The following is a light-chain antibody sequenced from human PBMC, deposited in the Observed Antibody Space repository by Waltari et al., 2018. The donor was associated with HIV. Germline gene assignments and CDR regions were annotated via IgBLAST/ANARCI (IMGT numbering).Light chain of an antibody. V-gene: IGKV1-5*03. CDR2: KAS. J-gene: IGKJ2*01. Sequence: IQMTQSPSTLSASVAARVTITCRASQSSSSWLAWYQQKPGKAPKLLIYKASSLESGVPSRFSGSGSGTEFTLTISSLQPDDFATYYCQQYNSYPVTFGQGTKLEIK. CDR3: QQYNSYPVT. CDR1: QSSSSW.